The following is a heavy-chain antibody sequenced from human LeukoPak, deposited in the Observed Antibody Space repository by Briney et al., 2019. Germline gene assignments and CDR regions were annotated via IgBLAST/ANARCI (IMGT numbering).Heavy chain of an antibody. CDR3: AREGAIFGVVIPLGY. D-gene: IGHD3-3*01. Sequence: GGSLRLSCAASGFTFSSYSMNWVRQAPGKGLEWVSYISSSSSTIYYADSVKGQFTISRDNAKNSLYLQMNSLRAEDTAVYYCAREGAIFGVVIPLGYWGQGTLVTVSS. CDR2: ISSSSSTI. V-gene: IGHV3-48*01. J-gene: IGHJ4*02. CDR1: GFTFSSYS.